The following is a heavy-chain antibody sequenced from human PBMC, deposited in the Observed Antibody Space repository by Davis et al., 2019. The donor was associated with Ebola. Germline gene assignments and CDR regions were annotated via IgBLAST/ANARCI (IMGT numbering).Heavy chain of an antibody. CDR3: AKGGSSSGRGGYFDY. V-gene: IGHV3-23*01. Sequence: GESLKISCAASGFTFSSYAMSWVRQAPGKGLEWVSAISGSVGNTYYADSVKGRFTISRDNSKNTLYLQMNSLRAEDTAVYYCAKGGSSSGRGGYFDYWGQGTLVTVSS. CDR2: ISGSVGNT. J-gene: IGHJ4*02. CDR1: GFTFSSYA. D-gene: IGHD6-6*01.